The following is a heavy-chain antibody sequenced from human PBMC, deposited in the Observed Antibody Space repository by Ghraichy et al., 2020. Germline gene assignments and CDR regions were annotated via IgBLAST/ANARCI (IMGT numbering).Heavy chain of an antibody. D-gene: IGHD6-19*01. CDR1: GFTFSRYG. V-gene: IGHV3-30*18. Sequence: GESLNISCAASGFTFSRYGMHWVRQAPGKGLEWVAVLSFDGNNKYYADSVKGRFTISRDNSKNTLYLQMNSLRAEDTAVYYCAKENRERSDWYGGVRNWGQGTLVTVSS. J-gene: IGHJ4*02. CDR2: LSFDGNNK. CDR3: AKENRERSDWYGGVRN.